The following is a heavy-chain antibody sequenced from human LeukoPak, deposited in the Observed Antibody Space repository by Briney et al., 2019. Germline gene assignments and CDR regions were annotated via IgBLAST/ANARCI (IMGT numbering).Heavy chain of an antibody. CDR3: ARHRPKPPRYGSGTLGDWFDP. Sequence: SETLSLTCAVYGGSFSGYYWSWIRQPPGKGLEWIGEINHSGSTNFNPSLKSRVTISVDTSKNQFSLKLSSVTAADTAVYYCARHRPKPPRYGSGTLGDWFDPWGQGTLVTVSS. V-gene: IGHV4-34*01. CDR1: GGSFSGYY. J-gene: IGHJ5*02. D-gene: IGHD3-10*01. CDR2: INHSGST.